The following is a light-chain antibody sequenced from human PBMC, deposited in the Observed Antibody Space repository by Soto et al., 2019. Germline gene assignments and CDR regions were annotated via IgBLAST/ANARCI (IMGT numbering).Light chain of an antibody. J-gene: IGLJ2*01. CDR3: QTWGSGIVV. V-gene: IGLV4-69*01. CDR1: SGHSNYA. CDR2: LNSDGSH. Sequence: QSVLTQSPSASASLGASVKLTCTLSSGHSNYAIAWHQQQSEKGPRYLMKLNSDGSHSKGDGIPDRFSGSSSGAERYLTLSSLQSEDEADYYCQTWGSGIVVFGGGTKVTVL.